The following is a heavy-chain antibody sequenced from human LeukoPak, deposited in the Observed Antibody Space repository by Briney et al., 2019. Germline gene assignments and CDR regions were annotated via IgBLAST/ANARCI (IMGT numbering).Heavy chain of an antibody. CDR3: ARGNPGGEYY. CDR1: GFTVSGNY. D-gene: IGHD1-14*01. V-gene: IGHV3-53*01. Sequence: QPGGSLRLSCAASGFTVSGNYMSWLRQAPGKGLEWVSTIYSGGSTYYADSVKGRFTIPRDNSKNTLYLQMNRLSAEDTPVYYCARGNPGGEYYWGQGTLVTVSS. CDR2: IYSGGST. J-gene: IGHJ4*02.